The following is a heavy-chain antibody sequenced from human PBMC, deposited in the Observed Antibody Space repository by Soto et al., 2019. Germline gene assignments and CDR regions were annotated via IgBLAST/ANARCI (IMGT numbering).Heavy chain of an antibody. V-gene: IGHV3-9*01. Sequence: SLRLSCAASGFTFADYAMHWVRQAPGNGLEWVSGISWNSGTIGYGDSVKGRFTISRDKAKKSLYLQMSSLRAEDTALYYCAKDPYRSGWNEGYYFDSWGPGTLVTVSS. CDR3: AKDPYRSGWNEGYYFDS. D-gene: IGHD2-15*01. J-gene: IGHJ4*02. CDR2: ISWNSGTI. CDR1: GFTFADYA.